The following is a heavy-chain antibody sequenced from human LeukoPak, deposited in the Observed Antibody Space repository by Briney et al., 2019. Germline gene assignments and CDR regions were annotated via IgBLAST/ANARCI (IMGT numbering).Heavy chain of an antibody. Sequence: GGSLRLSCAASGFTFSSYGMHWVRQAPGKGLEWVAVISYDGSNKYYADSVKGRFTISRDNSKNTLYLQMNSLRAEDTAVYYCAKDRYNWNFLYYFDYWGQGTLVTVSS. V-gene: IGHV3-30*18. CDR1: GFTFSSYG. J-gene: IGHJ4*02. CDR3: AKDRYNWNFLYYFDY. CDR2: ISYDGSNK. D-gene: IGHD1-7*01.